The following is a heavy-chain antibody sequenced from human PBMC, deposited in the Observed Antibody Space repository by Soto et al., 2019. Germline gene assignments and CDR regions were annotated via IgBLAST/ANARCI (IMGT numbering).Heavy chain of an antibody. CDR2: IYYSGST. J-gene: IGHJ4*02. Sequence: PSETLSLTCTLYGGSISSSSYYWGWIRQPPGKGLEWIGSIYYSGSTYYNPSLKSRVTISVDTSKNQFSLKLSSVTAADTAVYYCARQDIVLMVYANDYWGQGTLVTVS. D-gene: IGHD2-8*01. V-gene: IGHV4-39*01. CDR3: ARQDIVLMVYANDY. CDR1: GGSISSSSYY.